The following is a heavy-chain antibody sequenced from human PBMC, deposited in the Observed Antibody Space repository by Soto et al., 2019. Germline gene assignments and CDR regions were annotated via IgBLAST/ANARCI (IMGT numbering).Heavy chain of an antibody. CDR1: GYSFTSYW. CDR2: IYPGDSDT. V-gene: IGHV5-51*01. Sequence: GESLKISGKVSGYSFTSYWIGWVRQMNGKGLEWMGIIYPGDSDTRYSPSFQGQVTISADKSISTAYLQWSSLKASDTAMYYCARRYCSGGSCYSHDYWGQGTLVTVSS. CDR3: ARRYCSGGSCYSHDY. J-gene: IGHJ4*02. D-gene: IGHD2-15*01.